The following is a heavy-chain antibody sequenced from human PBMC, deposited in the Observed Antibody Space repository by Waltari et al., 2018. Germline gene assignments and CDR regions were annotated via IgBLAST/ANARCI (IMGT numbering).Heavy chain of an antibody. CDR2: IYPGDSDT. D-gene: IGHD6-19*01. CDR1: GYSFTSYW. V-gene: IGHV5-51*01. J-gene: IGHJ5*02. Sequence: EVQLVQSGAEVNKPGESLKISCKGSGYSFTSYWIGWVRQLPGKGLEWMGIIYPGDSDTRYSPSFQGQVTISADKSISTAYLQWSSLKASDTAMYYCARHGGRQWLVRGWFDPWGQGTLVTVSS. CDR3: ARHGGRQWLVRGWFDP.